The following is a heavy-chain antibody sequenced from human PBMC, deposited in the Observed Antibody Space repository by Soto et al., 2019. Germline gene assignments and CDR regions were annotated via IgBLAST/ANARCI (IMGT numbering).Heavy chain of an antibody. V-gene: IGHV2-5*02. D-gene: IGHD1-26*01. J-gene: IGHJ4*02. CDR1: GFSLSTSGVG. CDR3: AQSDSGTSEDYGGNGPFDY. Sequence: QITLKESGPTLVKPTQTLTLTCTFSGFSLSTSGVGVGWIRQPPGKALEWLALIYWDDDKRYSPSLKSRLTIPKDTSKNQAVLTMTNMDPADTATYYCAQSDSGTSEDYGGNGPFDYWGKGTLVTVSS. CDR2: IYWDDDK.